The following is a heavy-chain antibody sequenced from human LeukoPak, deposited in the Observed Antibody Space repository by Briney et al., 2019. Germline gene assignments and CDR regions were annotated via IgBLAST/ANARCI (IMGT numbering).Heavy chain of an antibody. CDR3: ARTALYCSSTSCYRDY. CDR1: GYTFTNYG. CDR2: ISAYNGNT. J-gene: IGHJ4*02. D-gene: IGHD2-2*01. V-gene: IGHV1-18*01. Sequence: ASVKVSCKASGYTFTNYGISWVRQAPGQGLEWMGWISAYNGNTNYAQKLQGRVTMTTDTSTSTAYMELRSLRSDDTAVYYCARTALYCSSTSCYRDYWGQGTLVTVSS.